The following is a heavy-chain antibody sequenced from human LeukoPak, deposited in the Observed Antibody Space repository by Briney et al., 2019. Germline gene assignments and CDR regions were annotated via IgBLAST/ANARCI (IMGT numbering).Heavy chain of an antibody. CDR2: MNPNSGNT. Sequence: GASVKVSCKASGYTFTSYDINWARQATGQGLEWMGWMNPNSGNTGYAQKFQGRVTMTRNSSITTAYMELSSLRSEDTAVYHCARRHGRCSDGSCYYPDYWGQGTLVTVSS. CDR3: ARRHGRCSDGSCYYPDY. J-gene: IGHJ4*02. D-gene: IGHD2-15*01. V-gene: IGHV1-8*01. CDR1: GYTFTSYD.